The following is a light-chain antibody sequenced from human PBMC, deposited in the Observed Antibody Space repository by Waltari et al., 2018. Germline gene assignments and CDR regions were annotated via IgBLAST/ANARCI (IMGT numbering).Light chain of an antibody. Sequence: DIQLTQSPSSLSASVGDRVTITCRASESISSYLNWYQQKPGKTPDLLIYAISNLQSGVPSXXSGSASRADFTLTISXXXPEDFATYYCQQSYXXXXTXGQGTKLEIK. J-gene: IGKJ2*01. CDR2: AIS. CDR1: ESISSY. V-gene: IGKV1-39*01. CDR3: QQSYXXXXT.